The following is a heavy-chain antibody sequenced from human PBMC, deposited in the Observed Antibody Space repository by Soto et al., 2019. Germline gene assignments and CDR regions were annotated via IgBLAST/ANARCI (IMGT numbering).Heavy chain of an antibody. V-gene: IGHV1-18*01. J-gene: IGHJ6*02. CDR3: SRFIMVGGWFDPNYYHGMDV. CDR2: ISGYNGNT. Sequence: QVQLVQSGAEVKKPGASVTVSCKTSGYTFRNYGINWVRQAPGQGLEWMGWISGYNGNTNYAQTVQGRVTMTTDPATGTVYMELRSLKSDDTAIYYCSRFIMVGGWFDPNYYHGMDVWGQGTTVTVSS. D-gene: IGHD6-19*01. CDR1: GYTFRNYG.